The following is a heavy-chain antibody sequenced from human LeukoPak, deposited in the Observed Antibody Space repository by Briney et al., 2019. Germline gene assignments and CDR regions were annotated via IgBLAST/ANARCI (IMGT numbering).Heavy chain of an antibody. CDR3: AKDQLRYFDWLSQLDY. CDR2: ISGSGGST. V-gene: IGHV3-23*01. J-gene: IGHJ4*02. D-gene: IGHD3-9*01. CDR1: GFTFSSYA. Sequence: PGGSLSLSCAASGFTFSSYAMSWIRPAPGKGLEWVSAISGSGGSTYYADSVKGRFTISRDNTKNTLYLQMNSLRAEDTAVYYCAKDQLRYFDWLSQLDYWGQGTLVTVSS.